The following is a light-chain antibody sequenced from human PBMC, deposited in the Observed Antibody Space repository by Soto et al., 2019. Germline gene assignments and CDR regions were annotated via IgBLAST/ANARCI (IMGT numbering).Light chain of an antibody. CDR2: DAS. J-gene: IGKJ5*01. Sequence: EFVLTQSPGTLSLSPGERATLSCRASQTVRNNYLAWYQQKPGQAPRLLIYDASSRATGIPDRFSGGGSGTDFTLTISSLEPEDFAVYYCQQRSNWPPGVTFGQGTRLEIK. CDR3: QQRSNWPPGVT. V-gene: IGKV3D-20*02. CDR1: QTVRNNY.